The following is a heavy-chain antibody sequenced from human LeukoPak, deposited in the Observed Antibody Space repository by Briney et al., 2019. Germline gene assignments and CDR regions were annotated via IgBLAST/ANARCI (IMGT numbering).Heavy chain of an antibody. D-gene: IGHD3-10*01. CDR3: ARSHYYASVKGEPFDP. CDR1: GYTFTSYG. CDR2: IDPSGGST. V-gene: IGHV1-46*01. Sequence: ASVKVSCKASGYTFTSYGISWVRQAPGQGLEWMGIIDPSGGSTRYAQKFQGRVTMTRDTSTSTLYMELSSLRSEDTAVYYCARSHYYASVKGEPFDPWGQGTLVTVSS. J-gene: IGHJ5*02.